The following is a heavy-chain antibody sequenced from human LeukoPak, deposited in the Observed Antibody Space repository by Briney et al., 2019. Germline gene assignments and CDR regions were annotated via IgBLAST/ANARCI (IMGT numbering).Heavy chain of an antibody. D-gene: IGHD6-19*01. J-gene: IGHJ4*02. CDR3: AIQGSGWSEDDY. CDR1: GGSISSSSYY. V-gene: IGHV4-39*01. Sequence: SETLSLTCTVSGGSISSSSYYWGWIRQPPGKGLEWIGSIYYSGSTYYNPSLKSRVTISVDTSKNQFTLKLSSVTAADTAVYYCAIQGSGWSEDDYWGQGTLVTVSS. CDR2: IYYSGST.